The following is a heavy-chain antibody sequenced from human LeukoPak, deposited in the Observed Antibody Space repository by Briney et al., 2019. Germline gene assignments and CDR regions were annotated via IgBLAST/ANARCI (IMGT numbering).Heavy chain of an antibody. CDR1: GGSISSSSYY. CDR3: ARGQSFGY. V-gene: IGHV4-39*01. Sequence: SETLSLTCTVSGGSISSSSYYWGWLRQPPGKGLEWIGSIYYSGSTYYNPSLKSRVTISVDTSKNQFSLKLSSVAAADTAVYYCARGQSFGYWGQGTLVTVSS. CDR2: IYYSGST. J-gene: IGHJ4*02.